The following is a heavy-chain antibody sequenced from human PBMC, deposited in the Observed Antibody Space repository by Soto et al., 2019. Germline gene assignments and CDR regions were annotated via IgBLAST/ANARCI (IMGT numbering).Heavy chain of an antibody. J-gene: IGHJ4*02. CDR2: ISDDGTKK. CDR3: APHDFDY. V-gene: IGHV3-30*04. CDR1: GFTFSSYA. Sequence: QVQLVESGGGVVQPGRSLRLSCAASGFTFSSYAMHRVRQAPGKGLEWVAIISDDGTKKYYADSVKGRFTISRDNSKNTLYLQLNSLRTEDTAVYFCAPHDFDYWGQGTLVTVSS.